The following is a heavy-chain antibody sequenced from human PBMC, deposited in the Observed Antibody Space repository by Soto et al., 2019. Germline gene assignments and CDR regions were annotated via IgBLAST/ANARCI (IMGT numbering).Heavy chain of an antibody. V-gene: IGHV1-69*13. D-gene: IGHD5-12*01. J-gene: IGHJ6*02. Sequence: SVKVSCKASGGTFSSYAISWVRQAPGHGLEWMGGIIPIFGTANYAQKFQGRVTITADESTSTAYMELSSLRSEDTAVYYCARDSSGYEHYYYYGMDVWGQGTTVTVSS. CDR3: ARDSSGYEHYYYYGMDV. CDR2: IIPIFGTA. CDR1: GGTFSSYA.